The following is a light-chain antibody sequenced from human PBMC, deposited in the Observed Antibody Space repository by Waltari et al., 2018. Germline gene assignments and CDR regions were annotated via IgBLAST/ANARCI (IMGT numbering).Light chain of an antibody. Sequence: QSVLTQPPSASGTPGQRVTISCSGSTTNIGSNSVHWYQQLPGAAPKLLIYRNDQQPSRVPDRFFGCKTGTSAGLAISGSRCGDETDYYCTVWDDSLRGFIMFGGGTKLTV. V-gene: IGLV1-47*01. J-gene: IGLJ3*02. CDR1: TTNIGSNS. CDR3: TVWDDSLRGFIM. CDR2: RND.